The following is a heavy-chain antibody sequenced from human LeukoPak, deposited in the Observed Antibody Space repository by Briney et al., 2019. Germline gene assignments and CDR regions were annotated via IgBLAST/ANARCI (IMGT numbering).Heavy chain of an antibody. D-gene: IGHD2-15*01. CDR1: GFPLSSYS. CDR2: ISSSGSAI. J-gene: IGHJ4*02. CDR3: VRVKGSYFDY. V-gene: IGHV3-48*01. Sequence: GGSLRLSCAASGFPLSSYSINWVRQAPGKGLEWVSYISSSGSAIYYADSVKGRFTVSRDNAKNSLFLLMNSPRAEDTAVYYCVRVKGSYFDYWGQGALVTVSS.